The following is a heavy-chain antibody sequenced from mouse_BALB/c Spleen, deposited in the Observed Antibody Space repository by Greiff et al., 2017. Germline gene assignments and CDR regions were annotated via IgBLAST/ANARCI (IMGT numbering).Heavy chain of an antibody. D-gene: IGHD2-14*01. V-gene: IGHV3-6*02. CDR2: ISYDGSN. CDR1: GYSITSGYY. Sequence: EVKLVESGPGLVKPSQSLSLTCSVTGYSITSGYYWNWIRQFPGNKLEWMGYISYDGSNNYNPSLKNRISITRDTSKNQFFLKLNSVTTEDTATYYCARAEGYDETYWGQGTLVTVSA. CDR3: ARAEGYDETY. J-gene: IGHJ3*01.